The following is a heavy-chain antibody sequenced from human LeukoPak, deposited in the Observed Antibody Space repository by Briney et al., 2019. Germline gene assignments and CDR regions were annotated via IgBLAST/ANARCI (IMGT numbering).Heavy chain of an antibody. Sequence: GGSLRLSCLASGFTVTNYAMHWVRQAPGKGLVWVSRINSDGSSTSYADSVKGRFTISRDNAKNALYLQMNSLRAEDTAVYYCTGRLFCSSTSCRPSDYWGQGTLVTVSS. J-gene: IGHJ4*02. CDR1: GFTVTNYA. D-gene: IGHD2-2*01. CDR3: TGRLFCSSTSCRPSDY. V-gene: IGHV3-74*01. CDR2: INSDGSST.